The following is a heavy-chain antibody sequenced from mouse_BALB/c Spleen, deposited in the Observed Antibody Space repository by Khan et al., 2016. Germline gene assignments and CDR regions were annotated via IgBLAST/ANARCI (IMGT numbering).Heavy chain of an antibody. D-gene: IGHD2-12*01. CDR3: AGEISYHTSRGFAY. V-gene: IGHV14-1*02. Sequence: VQLKESGAELVRPGALVKLSCKAAGFNIKDYYLHWVKQRPEQGLEWVGWIDPENGHTIYDPKFQGKASMTADTSSNTAYLQLSSLTSEDTAVYYCAGEISYHTSRGFAYWGQGTLVIVSA. CDR1: GFNIKDYY. CDR2: IDPENGHT. J-gene: IGHJ3*01.